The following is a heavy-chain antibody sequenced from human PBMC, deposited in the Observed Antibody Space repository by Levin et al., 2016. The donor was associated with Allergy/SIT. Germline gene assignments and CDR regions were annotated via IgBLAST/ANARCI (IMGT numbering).Heavy chain of an antibody. Sequence: SVKVSCKASGGTFSSYAISWVRQAPGQGLEWMGGIIPIFGTANYAQKFQGRVTITADESTSTAYMELSSLRSEDTAVYYCARDRYCSGGSCYSTTIYGMDVWGQGTTVTVSS. CDR3: ARDRYCSGGSCYSTTIYGMDV. CDR1: GGTFSSYA. D-gene: IGHD2-15*01. V-gene: IGHV1-69*13. CDR2: IIPIFGTA. J-gene: IGHJ6*02.